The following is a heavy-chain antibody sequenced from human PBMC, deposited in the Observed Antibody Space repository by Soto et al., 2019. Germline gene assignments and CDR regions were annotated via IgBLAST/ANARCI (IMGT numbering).Heavy chain of an antibody. J-gene: IGHJ5*02. CDR3: ARDGPMVRGVKFDP. D-gene: IGHD3-10*01. Sequence: SVKVPCMDSGCTCSNCAISWVLPARGQGLEWMGGIAPIFGTANYAQKFQGRVTITADESTSTAYMELSSLRSEDTAVYYCARDGPMVRGVKFDPWGQGTLVTVSS. CDR2: IAPIFGTA. V-gene: IGHV1-69*13. CDR1: GCTCSNCA.